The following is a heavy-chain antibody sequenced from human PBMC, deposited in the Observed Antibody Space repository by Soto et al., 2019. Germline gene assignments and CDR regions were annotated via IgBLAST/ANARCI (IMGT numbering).Heavy chain of an antibody. Sequence: GWSLRFSCAASVFPFSSYDMHWVRQAPGKGLEWVALISYDGSRTSYSDSVKGRFTISRDNSKNMLFLQMDNLRADDTAVYYCPKEQAFEQLWVFDSWGQGTLVTVSS. J-gene: IGHJ5*01. CDR3: PKEQAFEQLWVFDS. D-gene: IGHD5-18*01. CDR2: ISYDGSRT. V-gene: IGHV3-30*18. CDR1: VFPFSSYD.